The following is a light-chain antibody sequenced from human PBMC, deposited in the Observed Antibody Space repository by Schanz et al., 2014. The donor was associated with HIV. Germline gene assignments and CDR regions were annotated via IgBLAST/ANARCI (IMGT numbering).Light chain of an antibody. Sequence: ETVMTQSPATLSVSPGERASLSCRASQSVSSNLAWYQQRPGQSPRLVIYDASTRAPGIPARFSGSGSGTDFTLTISRLEPEDFAVYYCQQYGSSPTFGQGTRVEI. CDR1: QSVSSN. CDR3: QQYGSSPT. CDR2: DAS. V-gene: IGKV3-20*01. J-gene: IGKJ1*01.